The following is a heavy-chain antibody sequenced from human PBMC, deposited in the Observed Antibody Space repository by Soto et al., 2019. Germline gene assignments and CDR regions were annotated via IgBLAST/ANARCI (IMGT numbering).Heavy chain of an antibody. D-gene: IGHD6-19*01. CDR3: ARGSGYSSGWLDY. CDR1: GFTFSSYA. J-gene: IGHJ4*02. CDR2: ISYDGINK. Sequence: GGSLRLSCAASGFTFSSYAMHWVRQAPGKGLEWVAVISYDGINKYYADSVKGRFTISRDNSKNTLYLQMNSLRAEDTAVYYCARGSGYSSGWLDYWGQGTLVTVSS. V-gene: IGHV3-30-3*01.